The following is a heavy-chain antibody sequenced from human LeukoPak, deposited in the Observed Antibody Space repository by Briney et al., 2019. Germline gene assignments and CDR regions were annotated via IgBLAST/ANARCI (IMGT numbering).Heavy chain of an antibody. CDR3: ARGSFGYCSSTSCYPGWFDP. D-gene: IGHD2-2*03. Sequence: SETLSLTCTVSGGSISSYYWSWIRQPAGKGLEWIGRIYTSGSTNYNPSLKSRVTMSVDTSKNQFSLKLGSVTAADTAVYYCARGSFGYCSSTSCYPGWFDPWGQGTLVTVSS. V-gene: IGHV4-4*07. CDR2: IYTSGST. CDR1: GGSISSYY. J-gene: IGHJ5*02.